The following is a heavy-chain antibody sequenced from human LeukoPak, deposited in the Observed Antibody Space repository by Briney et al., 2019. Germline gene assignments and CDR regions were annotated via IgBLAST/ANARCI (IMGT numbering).Heavy chain of an antibody. CDR3: ARDPPYYYGSGSYYFDY. J-gene: IGHJ4*02. V-gene: IGHV3-48*01. Sequence: PGGSLRLSCAASGFTFSSYSMNWVRRAPGKGLEWVSYISSSSSTIYYADSVKGRFTISRDNAKNSLYLQMNSLRAEDTAVYYCARDPPYYYGSGSYYFDYWGQGTLVTVSS. CDR1: GFTFSSYS. D-gene: IGHD3-10*01. CDR2: ISSSSSTI.